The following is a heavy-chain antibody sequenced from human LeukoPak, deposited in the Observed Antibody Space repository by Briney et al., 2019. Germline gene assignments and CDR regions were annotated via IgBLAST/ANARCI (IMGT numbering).Heavy chain of an antibody. CDR3: ARGDSRDQWGDY. CDR1: GYTFTGYY. V-gene: IGHV1-2*02. J-gene: IGHJ4*02. Sequence: ASVKVSCKASGYTFTGYYMYWVRQAPGQGLEWMGWINPNSGGTNYAQKFQGRVTMTRDTSISTAYMELSRLRSDDTAVYYCARGDSRDQWGDYWGQGTLVTVSS. CDR2: INPNSGGT. D-gene: IGHD3-22*01.